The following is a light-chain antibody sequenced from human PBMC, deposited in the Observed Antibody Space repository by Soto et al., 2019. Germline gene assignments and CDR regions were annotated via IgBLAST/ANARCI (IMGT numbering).Light chain of an antibody. J-gene: IGKJ5*01. CDR2: GAS. CDR1: QSVSSSY. CDR3: QQYGSSPTT. V-gene: IGKV3-20*01. Sequence: EIVVTQSPGTLSLSPGERATLSCRASQSVSSSYLAWYQQKPGQASRLLIYGASSRATGIPDRFSGSGSGTDFTLTISRLEPEDFAVYYCQQYGSSPTTFGQGTRLEIK.